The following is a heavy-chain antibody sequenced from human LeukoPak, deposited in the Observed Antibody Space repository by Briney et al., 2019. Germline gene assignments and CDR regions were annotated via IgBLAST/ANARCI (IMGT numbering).Heavy chain of an antibody. CDR2: IRYDGTNK. V-gene: IGHV3-30*02. CDR3: AKDSAYYYDSSGYYYD. D-gene: IGHD3-22*01. J-gene: IGHJ4*02. Sequence: GGSLRLSCAASGFTFSSYGMHWVRQAPGKGLEWVAFIRYDGTNKYYADSVKGRFTISRDNSKNTLYLQMNSLRAEDTAMYYCAKDSAYYYDSSGYYYDWGQGTLVTVSS. CDR1: GFTFSSYG.